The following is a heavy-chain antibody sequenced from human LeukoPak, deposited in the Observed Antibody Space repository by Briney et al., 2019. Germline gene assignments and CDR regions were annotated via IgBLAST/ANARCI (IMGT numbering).Heavy chain of an antibody. J-gene: IGHJ4*02. CDR3: ARGRGYYANFDY. Sequence: SETLSLTCAVYGGSFSGYYWSWIRQPPGKGLEWIGEINHSGSTNYNPSLKSRVTISVDTSENQFSLKLSSVTAADTAVYYCARGRGYYANFDYWGQGTLVTVSS. CDR1: GGSFSGYY. CDR2: INHSGST. V-gene: IGHV4-34*01. D-gene: IGHD2/OR15-2a*01.